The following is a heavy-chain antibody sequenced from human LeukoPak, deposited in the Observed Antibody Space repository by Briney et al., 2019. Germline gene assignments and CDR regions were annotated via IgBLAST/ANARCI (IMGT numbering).Heavy chain of an antibody. J-gene: IGHJ2*01. Sequence: GRSLRLSCAASGFTFSNYAMHWVRQAPGKGLGWVALISYDGGNKYYADSVKGRFTISRDNSKNTLYLQMNSLRPEDTAVFYCARDPRNYHDSSGSGNWYFDLWGRGTLVTVSS. CDR1: GFTFSNYA. CDR3: ARDPRNYHDSSGSGNWYFDL. V-gene: IGHV3-30*04. CDR2: ISYDGGNK. D-gene: IGHD3-22*01.